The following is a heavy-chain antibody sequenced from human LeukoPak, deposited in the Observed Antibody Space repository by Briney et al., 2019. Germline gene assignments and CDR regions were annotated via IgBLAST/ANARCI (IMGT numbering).Heavy chain of an antibody. J-gene: IGHJ4*02. CDR1: GGSFSGYY. CDR3: ARGASPFGYYFDY. CDR2: IYYSGGT. V-gene: IGHV4-31*11. Sequence: PSETLSLTCAVYGGSFSGYYWSWIRQHPGKGLQYMGYIYYSGGTYYNPSLQSRVTISVDTSKNQFSLKLSSVTAADTAVYFCARGASPFGYYFDYWGQGTLVTVSS. D-gene: IGHD3-16*01.